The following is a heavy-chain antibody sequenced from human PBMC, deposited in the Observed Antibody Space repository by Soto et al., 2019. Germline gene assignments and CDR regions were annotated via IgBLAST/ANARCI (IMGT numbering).Heavy chain of an antibody. V-gene: IGHV3-30*18. D-gene: IGHD4-17*01. CDR3: AKDPYGDYYYGMDV. CDR1: GFTFSSYG. Sequence: PGGSLRLSCAASGFTFSSYGMHWVRQAPGKGLEWVAVISYDGSNKYYADSVKGRFTISRDNSKNTLYLQVNSLRAEDTAVYYCAKDPYGDYYYGMDVWGQGTTVTVSS. CDR2: ISYDGSNK. J-gene: IGHJ6*02.